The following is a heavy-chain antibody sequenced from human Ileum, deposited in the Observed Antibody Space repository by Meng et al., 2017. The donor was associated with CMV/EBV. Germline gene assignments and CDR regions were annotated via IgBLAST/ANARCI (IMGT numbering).Heavy chain of an antibody. Sequence: QVRHEESGPGLVKPAETLSLHCLASCGPISSGSHSWAWFRQPPGKRLEWIGSMYFSGIADYHPSLKSRVTISLHATQKQFSLRLTSVTAADSAVYFCARDLTNKWFYYWGQGTLVTVSS. J-gene: IGHJ4*02. V-gene: IGHV4-39*07. CDR2: MYFSGIA. CDR1: CGPISSGSHS. CDR3: ARDLTNKWFYY. D-gene: IGHD1-26*01.